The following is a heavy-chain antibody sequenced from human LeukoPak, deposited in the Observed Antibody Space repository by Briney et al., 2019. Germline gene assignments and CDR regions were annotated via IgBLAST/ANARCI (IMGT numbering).Heavy chain of an antibody. V-gene: IGHV4-61*02. CDR3: ATYSITGAWAEYFLH. CDR2: IHISGTT. Sequence: PSETLSLTCTVSGGSINSGTHYWTWIRQPAGKGLEWIGRIHISGTTYYNPSLKSRFTMSIDTSKNQFSLKLSSVTAADTAVYYCATYSITGAWAEYFLHWGQGTLVTVSS. D-gene: IGHD2/OR15-2a*01. J-gene: IGHJ1*01. CDR1: GGSINSGTHY.